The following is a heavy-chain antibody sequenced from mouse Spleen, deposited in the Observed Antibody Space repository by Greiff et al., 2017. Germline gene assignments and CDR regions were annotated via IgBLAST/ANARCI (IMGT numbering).Heavy chain of an antibody. V-gene: IGHV1-55*01. Sequence: QVQLQQPGAELVKPGASVKMSCKASGYTFTSYWITWVKQRPGQGLEWIGDIYPGSGSTNYNEKFKSKATLTVDTSSSTAYMQLSSLTSEDSAVYYCARGRWDYVLGNYAMDYWGQGTSVTVSS. CDR2: IYPGSGST. CDR3: ARGRWDYVLGNYAMDY. D-gene: IGHD5-5*01. J-gene: IGHJ4*01. CDR1: GYTFTSYW.